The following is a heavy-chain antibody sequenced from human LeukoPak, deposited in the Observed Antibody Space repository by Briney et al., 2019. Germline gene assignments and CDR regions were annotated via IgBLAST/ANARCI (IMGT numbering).Heavy chain of an antibody. CDR3: ARDRFGWFGELSFYFDY. Sequence: ASVKVSCKASGYTFTSYGISWVRQAPGQGLEWMGWISAYNGNTNYAQKLQGRVTMTTDTSTSTVYMELRSLRSDDTAVYYCARDRFGWFGELSFYFDYWGQGTLVTVSS. CDR2: ISAYNGNT. CDR1: GYTFTSYG. V-gene: IGHV1-18*01. D-gene: IGHD3-10*01. J-gene: IGHJ4*02.